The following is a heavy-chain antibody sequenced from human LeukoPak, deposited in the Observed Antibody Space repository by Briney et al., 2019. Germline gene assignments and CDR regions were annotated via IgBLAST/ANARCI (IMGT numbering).Heavy chain of an antibody. D-gene: IGHD2-2*01. J-gene: IGHJ4*02. Sequence: GRSLRLSCAASGFTFSSYAMHWVRQAPGKGLEWVAVISYDGSNKYYADSVKGRFTISRDNSKNTLYLQMNSLRAEDTAVYYCARDPRDCSSTSCGYLDYWGQGTLVTVFS. CDR3: ARDPRDCSSTSCGYLDY. V-gene: IGHV3-30*04. CDR2: ISYDGSNK. CDR1: GFTFSSYA.